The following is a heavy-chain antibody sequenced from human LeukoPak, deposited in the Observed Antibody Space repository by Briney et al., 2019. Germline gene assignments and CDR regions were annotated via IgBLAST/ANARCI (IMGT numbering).Heavy chain of an antibody. CDR1: GYTFTGYY. CDR3: ARDGAFDI. V-gene: IGHV1-2*02. CDR2: INPNSGGT. J-gene: IGHJ3*02. Sequence: ASVKVSCKASGYTFTGYYIHWLRQAPGQGLEWMGWINPNSGGTNYAQKFQGRVTMTRDTSISIAYMELSSLRSDDTAVYYCARDGAFDIWGQGTMVTVSS.